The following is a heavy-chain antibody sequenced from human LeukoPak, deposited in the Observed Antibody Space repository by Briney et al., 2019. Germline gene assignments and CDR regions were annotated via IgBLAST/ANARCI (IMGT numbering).Heavy chain of an antibody. Sequence: ASVKVSCKASGFALTTYNIVWLRQAPGQGLEWLGWVTAFNENTDYSRKVQGRVTMTRDTSISTAYMELSRLRSDDTAVYYCARDRAYCSGGSCSPDAFDIWGQGTMVTVSS. D-gene: IGHD2-15*01. J-gene: IGHJ3*02. V-gene: IGHV1-2*02. CDR3: ARDRAYCSGGSCSPDAFDI. CDR1: GFALTTYN. CDR2: VTAFNENT.